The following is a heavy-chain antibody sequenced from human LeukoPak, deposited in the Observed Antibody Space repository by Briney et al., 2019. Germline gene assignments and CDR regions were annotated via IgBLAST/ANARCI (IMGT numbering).Heavy chain of an antibody. CDR2: MNPNSGNT. CDR3: AKAGIVATMNADWFDP. D-gene: IGHD5-12*01. CDR1: VYTFTSYD. J-gene: IGHJ5*02. V-gene: IGHV1-8*01. Sequence: ASVKVSCKASVYTFTSYDINWVRQATGQGLEWMGWMNPNSGNTGYAQKFQGRVTMTRDTSISTAYMELSSLRSEDTAVYYCAKAGIVATMNADWFDPWGQGTLVTVSS.